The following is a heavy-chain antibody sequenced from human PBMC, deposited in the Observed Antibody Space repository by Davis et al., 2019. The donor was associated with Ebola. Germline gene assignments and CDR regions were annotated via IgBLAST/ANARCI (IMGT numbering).Heavy chain of an antibody. CDR2: IWYDGSNK. CDR3: ARDLGAYGGLDV. Sequence: PGGSLRLSCAASGFTFSSYGMHWVRQAPGKGLEWVAVIWYDGSNKYYADSVKGRFTISRDNSKNPLYLQMNSLRAEDTAVYYCARDLGAYGGLDVWGQGATVTVSS. J-gene: IGHJ6*02. D-gene: IGHD2-21*01. CDR1: GFTFSSYG. V-gene: IGHV3-33*01.